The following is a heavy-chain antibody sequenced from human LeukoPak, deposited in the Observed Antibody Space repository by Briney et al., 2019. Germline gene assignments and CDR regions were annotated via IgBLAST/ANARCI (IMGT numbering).Heavy chain of an antibody. V-gene: IGHV1-2*02. CDR2: INPTNGFA. CDR3: AKEGYSNGPDP. D-gene: IGHD5-12*01. CDR1: GYTLTDHC. Sequence: ASVKVSCKASGYTLTDHCMHWLRQTRGHGLEWMGWINPTNGFAVYGQAFQGRVTMTRDTSISTVYMELTNLRSDDTGVYYCAKEGYSNGPDPWGPGSLVTVSS. J-gene: IGHJ5*02.